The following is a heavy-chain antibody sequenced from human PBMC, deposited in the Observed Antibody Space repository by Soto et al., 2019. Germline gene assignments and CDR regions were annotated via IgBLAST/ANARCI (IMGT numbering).Heavy chain of an antibody. Sequence: GESLKISCKGSGYSFTNYWISWVRQMPGKGLDWMGRIDPSDSYTNYSPSFQGHVTISADRSISTAYLQWSSLKSSDTAMYYCATHGGPGYFHHWGQGTLVTVSS. D-gene: IGHD6-25*01. CDR2: IDPSDSYT. CDR3: ATHGGPGYFHH. CDR1: GYSFTNYW. J-gene: IGHJ1*01. V-gene: IGHV5-10-1*01.